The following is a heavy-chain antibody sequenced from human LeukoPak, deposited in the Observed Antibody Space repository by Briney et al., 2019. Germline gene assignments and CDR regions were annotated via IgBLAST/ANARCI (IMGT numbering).Heavy chain of an antibody. CDR3: AKASRQGAVASPLDY. Sequence: PGGSLRLSCADSGFMFTTYAMSWVHQAPGKGLQWVSAIGGDGGRTYYADSVKGRFTISRDNSKDTVFLQMNSLRAEDTAVYYCAKASRQGAVASPLDYWGQGTLVTVSS. CDR1: GFMFTTYA. D-gene: IGHD6-19*01. J-gene: IGHJ4*02. V-gene: IGHV3-23*01. CDR2: IGGDGGRT.